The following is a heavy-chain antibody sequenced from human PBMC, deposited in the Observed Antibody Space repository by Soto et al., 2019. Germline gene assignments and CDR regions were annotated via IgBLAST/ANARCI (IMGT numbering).Heavy chain of an antibody. V-gene: IGHV3-33*01. D-gene: IGHD2-15*01. CDR1: GLTFSNYG. J-gene: IGHJ6*02. CDR3: ARDHCKGGTCYYYGMDV. Sequence: QVQLVESGGGVVQPGRSLRLSCAVSGLTFSNYGMHWVRQAPGKGLEWVALIWYDGSNKYYTDSVKGRFTISRDNSKNTVYLQMNSLRAEYTAVYYCARDHCKGGTCYYYGMDVWGQGTTFTVSS. CDR2: IWYDGSNK.